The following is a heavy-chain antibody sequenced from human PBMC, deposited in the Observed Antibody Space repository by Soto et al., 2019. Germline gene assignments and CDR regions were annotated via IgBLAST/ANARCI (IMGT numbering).Heavy chain of an antibody. J-gene: IGHJ6*02. CDR2: ISYDGSNK. Sequence: QVQLVESGGGVVQPGRSLRLSCAASGFTFSSYGMHWVRQAPGKGLEWVAVISYDGSNKYYADSVKGRFTISRDNSKNKLYLRMNSLRAEDRAVYYCAKEYGYRGYDFVPYCSGGSCYSGYYYYYGMDVWGQGTTVTVSS. V-gene: IGHV3-30*18. CDR3: AKEYGYRGYDFVPYCSGGSCYSGYYYYYGMDV. D-gene: IGHD2-15*01. CDR1: GFTFSSYG.